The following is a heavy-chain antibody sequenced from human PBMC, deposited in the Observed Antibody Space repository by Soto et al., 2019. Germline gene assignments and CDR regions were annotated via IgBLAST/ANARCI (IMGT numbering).Heavy chain of an antibody. CDR3: GRSTTTGDLFEADV. J-gene: IGHJ6*02. V-gene: IGHV4-59*01. CDR1: GGSSSFYY. D-gene: IGHD1-1*01. Sequence: PSETLSLTCTVSGGSSSFYYWNWIRQPPEKGLEWIGYIYYSGRTNYNPSLKSRVTISVGTSKNQVSLKLRSVAAADTAVYYCGRSTTTGDLFEADVWGQGTTVTVSS. CDR2: IYYSGRT.